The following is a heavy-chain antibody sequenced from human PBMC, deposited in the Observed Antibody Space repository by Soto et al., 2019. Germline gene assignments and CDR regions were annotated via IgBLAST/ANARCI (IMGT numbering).Heavy chain of an antibody. J-gene: IGHJ4*02. D-gene: IGHD3-22*01. V-gene: IGHV1-18*04. CDR3: ARVPMIVVVTGFDY. Sequence: AASVKVSCKASGYTFTSYGISWVRQAPGQGLEWMGWISAYNGNTNYAQKLQGRVTMTTDTSTSTAYMELRSLRSDDTAVYYCARVPMIVVVTGFDYWGQGTLVTVSS. CDR1: GYTFTSYG. CDR2: ISAYNGNT.